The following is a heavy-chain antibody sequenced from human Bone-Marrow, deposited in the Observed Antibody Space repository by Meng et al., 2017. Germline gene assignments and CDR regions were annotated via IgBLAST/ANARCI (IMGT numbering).Heavy chain of an antibody. CDR3: ASGKWELLA. CDR1: GFTFSSYE. V-gene: IGHV3-64*01. D-gene: IGHD1-26*01. CDR2: ISSNGGST. Sequence: GESLKISCAASGFTFSSYEMNWVRQAPGKGLEYVSAISSNGGSTYYANSVKGRFTISRDNSKNTLYLQMGSLRAEDMAVYYCASGKWELLAWGQGTLVTVSS. J-gene: IGHJ5*02.